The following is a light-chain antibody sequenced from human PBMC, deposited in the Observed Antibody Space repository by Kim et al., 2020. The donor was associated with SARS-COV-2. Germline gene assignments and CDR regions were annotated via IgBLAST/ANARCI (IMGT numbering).Light chain of an antibody. J-gene: IGLJ2*01. CDR1: NIGSKN. V-gene: IGLV3-9*01. CDR3: QVWDNSAVV. Sequence: SYELTQPLAVSVALGQTARITCGGNNIGSKNVHWYQQKPGQAHILVIDRDTNRPSGIPERFSGSNSGNTATLTISRAQAGDEADYYCQVWDNSAVVFGGGTKLTVL. CDR2: RDT.